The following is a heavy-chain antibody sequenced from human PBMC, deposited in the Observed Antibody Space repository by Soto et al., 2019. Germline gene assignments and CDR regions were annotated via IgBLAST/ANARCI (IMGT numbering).Heavy chain of an antibody. V-gene: IGHV3-30-3*01. CDR3: ARDARDGYNLYFDY. J-gene: IGHJ4*02. Sequence: QVQLVESGGGMVQPERSLRLSCAASGFTFTSYAMHWVRQAPGKGLEWVAVISDDGSNKYYADSVKGRFTISRDNSKNTLYLQMNSLRAEDRAVYYCARDARDGYNLYFDYWGQGTLVTVSS. CDR1: GFTFTSYA. CDR2: ISDDGSNK. D-gene: IGHD5-12*01.